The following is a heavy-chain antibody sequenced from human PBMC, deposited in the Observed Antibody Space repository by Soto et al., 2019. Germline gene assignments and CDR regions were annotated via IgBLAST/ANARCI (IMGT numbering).Heavy chain of an antibody. V-gene: IGHV4-39*01. CDR1: GGSISSSSYY. D-gene: IGHD3-10*01. CDR3: ATLWGQD. CDR2: IYYSGST. Sequence: QLQLQESGPGLVKPSETLSLTCTVSGGSISSSSYYWGWIRQPPGKGLEWIGSIYYSGSTYYNPSLTSRVSLSVATSQNPFSLQLSSVTAADTAVYYCATLWGQDWGQGTLVTVSS. J-gene: IGHJ4*02.